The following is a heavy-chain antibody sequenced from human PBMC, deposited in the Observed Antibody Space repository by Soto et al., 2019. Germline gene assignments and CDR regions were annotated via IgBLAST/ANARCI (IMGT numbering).Heavy chain of an antibody. CDR3: AHRTYGDYDPYYDGMDV. Sequence: QITLKESGPTLVNPTQTLTLTCTFSGFSLSTSGVGVGWIRQPPGKALEWLALIYWNDDKRYSPSLKSRLTITKDTSKNQVVLTMTNMDPVDKATYYCAHRTYGDYDPYYDGMDVWGQGTTVTVSS. CDR1: GFSLSTSGVG. CDR2: IYWNDDK. V-gene: IGHV2-5*01. J-gene: IGHJ6*02. D-gene: IGHD4-17*01.